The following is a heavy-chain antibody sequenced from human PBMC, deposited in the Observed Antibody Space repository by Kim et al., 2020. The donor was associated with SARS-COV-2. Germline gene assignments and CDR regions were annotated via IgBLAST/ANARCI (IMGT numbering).Heavy chain of an antibody. V-gene: IGHV1-2*04. J-gene: IGHJ2*01. D-gene: IGHD1-1*01. CDR3: ARVSNDTHWYFDL. Sequence: YAQKFQGWVTMTRDTSISTAYMELSRLRSDDTAVYYCARVSNDTHWYFDLWGRGTLVTVSS.